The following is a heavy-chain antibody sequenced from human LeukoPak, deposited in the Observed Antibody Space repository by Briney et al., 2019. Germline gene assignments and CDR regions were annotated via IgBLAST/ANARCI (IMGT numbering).Heavy chain of an antibody. CDR2: IYYSGST. Sequence: SETLSLTCTVSGGSISSYYWSWIRQPPGKGLEWIGYIYYSGSTNYNPSLKSRVTISVDTSKNQFSLKLSSVTAADTAVYYCARDSQLWMGYDAFDIWGQGTMVTVSS. CDR3: ARDSQLWMGYDAFDI. J-gene: IGHJ3*02. V-gene: IGHV4-59*01. CDR1: GGSISSYY. D-gene: IGHD5-18*01.